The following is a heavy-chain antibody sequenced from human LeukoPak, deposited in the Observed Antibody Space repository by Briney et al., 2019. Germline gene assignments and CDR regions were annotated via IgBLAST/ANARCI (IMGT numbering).Heavy chain of an antibody. D-gene: IGHD6-6*01. CDR1: GGSISSYY. J-gene: IGHJ4*02. CDR2: IYTSGST. V-gene: IGHV4-4*08. CDR3: AREYSSSPVAVYYFDY. Sequence: PSETLSLTCTVSGGSISSYYWSWIRQPPGKGLEWIGYIYTSGSTNYNPSLKSRVTISVDTSKNQFSLKLSSVTAADTAVYYCAREYSSSPVAVYYFDYWGQGTLVTVSS.